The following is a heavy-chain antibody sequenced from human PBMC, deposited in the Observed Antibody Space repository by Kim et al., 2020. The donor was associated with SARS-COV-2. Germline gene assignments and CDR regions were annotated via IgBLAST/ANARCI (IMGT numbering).Heavy chain of an antibody. CDR1: GFTFSSYG. Sequence: GGSLRLSCAASGFTFSSYGMHWVRQAPGKGLEWVSVIWDDGSNKYYADSVKGRFTISRDNSKNTLYLQMNSLRAEDTAVYYCARVSACATIVGVVIAEYYDMDVWGKGTTVTVSS. CDR2: IWDDGSNK. CDR3: ARVSACATIVGVVIAEYYDMDV. J-gene: IGHJ6*03. V-gene: IGHV3-33*01. D-gene: IGHD3-3*01.